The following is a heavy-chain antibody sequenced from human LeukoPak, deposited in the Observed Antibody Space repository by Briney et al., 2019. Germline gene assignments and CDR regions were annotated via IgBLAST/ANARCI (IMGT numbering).Heavy chain of an antibody. V-gene: IGHV3-23*01. Sequence: GGSLRLSCAASGFTFSSYAMSWVRQAPGKGLEWVSIISDNGGVTFYADSVKGRFTISRDNSKNTLYLQMNSLRGEDTAVYYCAELGITMIGGVWGKGTTVTISS. CDR3: AELGITMIGGV. D-gene: IGHD3-10*02. J-gene: IGHJ6*04. CDR1: GFTFSSYA. CDR2: ISDNGGVT.